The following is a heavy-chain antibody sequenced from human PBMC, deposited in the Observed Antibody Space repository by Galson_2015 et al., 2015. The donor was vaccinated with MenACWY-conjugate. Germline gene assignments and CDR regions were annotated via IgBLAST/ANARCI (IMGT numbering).Heavy chain of an antibody. Sequence: SLRLSCAASGFTFSSYEMNWVRQAPGKGLEWVSYISSSGNIIYYADSVKGRFTISRDNAKNSLYLQMNSLRAEDTAVYYCARGVYDSSGYYFPWGQGTLVTVSS. J-gene: IGHJ1*01. CDR1: GFTFSSYE. CDR3: ARGVYDSSGYYFP. D-gene: IGHD3-22*01. V-gene: IGHV3-48*03. CDR2: ISSSGNII.